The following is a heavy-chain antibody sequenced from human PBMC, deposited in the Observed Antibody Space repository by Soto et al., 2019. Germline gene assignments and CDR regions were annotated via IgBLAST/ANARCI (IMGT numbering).Heavy chain of an antibody. J-gene: IGHJ6*03. CDR3: AEDSSWYVRGVYYYYMDV. CDR2: ISGSGGST. CDR1: GFTFSSYA. V-gene: IGHV3-23*01. D-gene: IGHD6-13*01. Sequence: EVQLLESGGGLVQPGGSLRLSCAASGFTFSSYAMSWVRQAPGKGLEWVSAISGSGGSTYYADSVKGRFTISRDNSKNTLYLQMNSLRAEDTAVYYCAEDSSWYVRGVYYYYMDVWGKGTTVTVSS.